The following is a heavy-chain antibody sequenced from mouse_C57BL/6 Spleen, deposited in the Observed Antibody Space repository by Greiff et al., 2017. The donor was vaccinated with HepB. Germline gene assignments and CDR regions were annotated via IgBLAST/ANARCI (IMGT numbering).Heavy chain of an antibody. CDR1: GYTFTSYG. D-gene: IGHD2-12*01. CDR2: IYPRSGNT. Sequence: QVQLQQSGAELARPGASVKLSCKASGYTFTSYGISWVKQRTGQGLEWIGEIYPRSGNTYYNEKFKGKATLAADKSASTAYMELRSLTSEDSAVYFCARGRIVTTIGAFDYWGQGTTLTVSS. J-gene: IGHJ2*01. CDR3: ARGRIVTTIGAFDY. V-gene: IGHV1-81*01.